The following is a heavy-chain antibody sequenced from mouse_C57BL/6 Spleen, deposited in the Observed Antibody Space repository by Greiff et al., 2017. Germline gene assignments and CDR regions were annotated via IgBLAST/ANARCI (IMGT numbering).Heavy chain of an antibody. CDR1: GFTFSSYA. CDR2: ISDGGSYT. J-gene: IGHJ4*01. V-gene: IGHV5-4*01. Sequence: VKVEESGGGLVKPGGSLKLSCAASGFTFSSYAMSWVRQTPEKRLEWVATISDGGSYTYYPDNVKGRFTISRDNAKNNLYLQMSHLKSEDTAMYYCAREGGLRQGYAMDYWGQGTSVTVSS. CDR3: AREGGLRQGYAMDY. D-gene: IGHD2-4*01.